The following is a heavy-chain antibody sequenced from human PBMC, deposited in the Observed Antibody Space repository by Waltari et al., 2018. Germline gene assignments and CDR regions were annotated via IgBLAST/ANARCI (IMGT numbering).Heavy chain of an antibody. CDR1: GGSISTYY. V-gene: IGHV3-53*01. CDR2: IYSGGST. D-gene: IGHD6-6*01. Sequence: VQLQESGPGLVKPSETLSLTCTVSGGSISTYYWSWIRQPPGKGLEWVSVIYSGGSTYYADSVKGRFTISRDNSKNTLYLQMNSLRAEDTAVYYCATYSSSSERVEDYWGQGTLVTVSS. J-gene: IGHJ4*02. CDR3: ATYSSSSERVEDY.